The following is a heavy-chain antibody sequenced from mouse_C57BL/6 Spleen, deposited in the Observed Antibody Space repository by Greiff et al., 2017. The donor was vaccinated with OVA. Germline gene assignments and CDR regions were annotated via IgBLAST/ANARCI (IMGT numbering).Heavy chain of an antibody. CDR2: INSDGGST. Sequence: EVNVVESEGGLVQPGSSMKLSCTASGFTFSDDYLCWGRQVPEKGLEWVANINSDGGSTYYLASLKSRFIISRDNAKNMLYLKMSTLKSEDTATYYCAREPCRGAMDYWGQGTSVTVSS. V-gene: IGHV5-16*01. CDR3: AREPCRGAMDY. J-gene: IGHJ4*01. CDR1: GFTFSDDY.